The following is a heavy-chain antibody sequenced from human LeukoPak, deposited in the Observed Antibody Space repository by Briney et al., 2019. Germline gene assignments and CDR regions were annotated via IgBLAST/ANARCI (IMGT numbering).Heavy chain of an antibody. V-gene: IGHV4-39*01. D-gene: IGHD6-19*01. J-gene: IGHJ2*01. Sequence: SETLSLTCTVSGGSISNYYWTWIRQPPGKGLEWIGSIYYSGSTYYNPSHKSRVTISVDTSKNQFSLKLSSVTAADTAVYYCARPTEGSSGWYWYFDLWGRGTLVTVSS. CDR3: ARPTEGSSGWYWYFDL. CDR2: IYYSGST. CDR1: GGSISNYY.